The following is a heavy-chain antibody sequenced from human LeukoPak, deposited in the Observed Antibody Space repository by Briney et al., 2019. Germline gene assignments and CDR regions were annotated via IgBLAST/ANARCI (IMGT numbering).Heavy chain of an antibody. CDR2: ISYSGST. CDR3: ARLGFCTTTSCP. V-gene: IGHV4-39*01. D-gene: IGHD2-2*01. Sequence: PSETLSLTCTVSGGSVSSSTYYWGWIRQPPGKGMEWIATISYSGSTYNPSLQSRVTISVDTSKNQFSLKLSSVTAADTAVYYCARLGFCTTTSCPWGQGTLVTVPS. CDR1: GGSVSSSTYY. J-gene: IGHJ5*02.